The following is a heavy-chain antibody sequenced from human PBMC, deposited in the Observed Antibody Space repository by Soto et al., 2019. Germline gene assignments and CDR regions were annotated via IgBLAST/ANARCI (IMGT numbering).Heavy chain of an antibody. CDR3: GTRWGGGYCLQIFFAPRLYGLDV. D-gene: IGHD3-16*01. J-gene: IGHJ6*02. Sequence: QITLKESGPPLVKPTQTLTLTCTVSGLSLRTTGVGVGWVRQPPGKALEWLALLYWDDDKRYSPSLKSRLTNNKEHPEKEVVPTMNNLETGDQGKLFCGTRWGGGYCLQIFFAPRLYGLDVWGQGTTVTVSS. CDR2: LYWDDDK. CDR1: GLSLRTTGVG. V-gene: IGHV2-5*02.